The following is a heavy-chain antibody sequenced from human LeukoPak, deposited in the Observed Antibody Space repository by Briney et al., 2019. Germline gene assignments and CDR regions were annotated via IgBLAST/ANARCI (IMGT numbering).Heavy chain of an antibody. Sequence: GGSLRLSCAGAGVSFSNYALTWVRQAPERGLEWVSSIDGGGTFVKYADFVEGRFTNSRDNSRNTLYLQMNSLRADDTAIYYCSKDPNDDYIVAFDDWGQGTLVTVST. V-gene: IGHV3-23*01. J-gene: IGHJ3*01. D-gene: IGHD4-11*01. CDR3: SKDPNDDYIVAFDD. CDR2: IDGGGTFV. CDR1: GVSFSNYA.